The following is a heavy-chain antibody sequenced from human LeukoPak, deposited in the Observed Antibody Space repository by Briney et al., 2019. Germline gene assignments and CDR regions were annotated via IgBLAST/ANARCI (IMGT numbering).Heavy chain of an antibody. Sequence: GGSLRLSCAASGFTFSSYAMHWVRQAPGKGLEWVAVISYDGSNKYYADSVKGRFTISRDNSKNTLYLQMNTLRAEDTAVYYCAKATSGWYNLDYWGQGTLVTVSS. V-gene: IGHV3-30-3*01. CDR1: GFTFSSYA. D-gene: IGHD6-19*01. CDR2: ISYDGSNK. J-gene: IGHJ4*02. CDR3: AKATSGWYNLDY.